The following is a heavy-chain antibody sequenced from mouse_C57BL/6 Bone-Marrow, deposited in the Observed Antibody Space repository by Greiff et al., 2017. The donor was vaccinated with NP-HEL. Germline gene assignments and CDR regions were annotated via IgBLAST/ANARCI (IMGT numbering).Heavy chain of an antibody. J-gene: IGHJ1*03. CDR3: ARKPSRGTVVPWYFEV. Sequence: QVQLQQSGPGLVAPSQSLSITCTVSGFSLTSYAISWVRQPPGQGLEWLGVIWTGGGTNYNSALKSRLSISKDNSKSQVFLKMNSLQTDDAARYYCARKPSRGTVVPWYFEVWGTGTTVTVST. CDR2: IWTGGGT. D-gene: IGHD1-1*01. V-gene: IGHV2-9-1*01. CDR1: GFSLTSYA.